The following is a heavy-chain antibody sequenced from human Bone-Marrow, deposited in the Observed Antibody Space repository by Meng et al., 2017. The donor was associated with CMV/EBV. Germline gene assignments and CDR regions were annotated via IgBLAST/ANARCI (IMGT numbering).Heavy chain of an antibody. CDR1: GFTFDDYG. V-gene: IGHV3-20*01. Sequence: GESLKISCAASGFTFDDYGMSWVRQAPGKGLEWVSGINWNGGSTGYADSVKGRFTISRDNAKKSLYPQMISLRAEDTALDHWARGVGTEFDYWGQGTLVTVPS. D-gene: IGHD1-1*01. CDR3: ARGVGTEFDY. CDR2: INWNGGST. J-gene: IGHJ4*02.